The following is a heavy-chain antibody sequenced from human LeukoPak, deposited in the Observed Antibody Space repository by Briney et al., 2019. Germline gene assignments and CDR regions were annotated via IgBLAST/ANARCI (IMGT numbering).Heavy chain of an antibody. CDR2: IYHSVT. CDR1: GYSISSGYY. D-gene: IGHD2-2*01. CDR3: ARSACSSTDCPKFDI. V-gene: IGHV4-38-2*01. Sequence: SETLSLTCAVSGYSISSGYYWGWIRQPPGKGLEWIGNIYHSVTYYHPSLKSRVTISVDTSKNQFSLKLRSVTAADTAVYYCARSACSSTDCPKFDIWGQGTLVTVSS. J-gene: IGHJ4*02.